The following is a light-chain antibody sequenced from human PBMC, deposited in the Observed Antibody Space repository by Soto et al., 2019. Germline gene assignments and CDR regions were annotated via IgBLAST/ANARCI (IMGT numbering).Light chain of an antibody. V-gene: IGLV2-14*03. Sequence: QSALTQPASVSGSPGQSITISCTGTSSDIGDSDFVSWYQHHPGKAPKLMIYDVSDRPSGVSNRFSGSKSGNTASLTISGLQAEDEDDYYCSSYSVTATLYVFGSGTKLTVL. J-gene: IGLJ1*01. CDR1: SSDIGDSDF. CDR2: DVS. CDR3: SSYSVTATLYV.